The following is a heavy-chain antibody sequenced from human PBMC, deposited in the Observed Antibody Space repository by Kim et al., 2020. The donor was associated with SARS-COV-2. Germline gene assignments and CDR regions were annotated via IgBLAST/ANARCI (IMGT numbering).Heavy chain of an antibody. CDR2: FSDFSTTT. J-gene: IGHJ3*02. V-gene: IGHV3-48*04. CDR1: GFTLSLYS. Sequence: GGSLRLSCATSGFTLSLYSMNWVRQVPGKGLEWVSHFSDFSTTTKYADYVKGRFTISRDNTKNSLYQQTNGLRAEDTAVYYCVRETCWAFDIWCQGTMVTVSS. CDR3: VRETCWAFDI.